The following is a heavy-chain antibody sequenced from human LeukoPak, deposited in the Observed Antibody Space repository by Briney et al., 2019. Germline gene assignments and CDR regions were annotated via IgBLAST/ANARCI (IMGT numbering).Heavy chain of an antibody. CDR1: GYTFTSYY. V-gene: IGHV1-46*01. D-gene: IGHD1-26*01. CDR3: ARGYSGSYYPFDY. CDR2: INPSGGST. J-gene: IGHJ4*02. Sequence: ASVTVSCKASGYTFTSYYMHWVRQAPGQGLEWMGIINPSGGSTSYAQKFQGRVTMTRDMSTSIAFMELSSLTSEDTAVYYCARGYSGSYYPFDYWGQGTLVTVSS.